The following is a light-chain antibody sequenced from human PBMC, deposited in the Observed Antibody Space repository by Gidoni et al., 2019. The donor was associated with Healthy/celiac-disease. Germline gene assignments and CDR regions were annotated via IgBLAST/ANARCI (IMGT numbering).Light chain of an antibody. CDR2: DAS. J-gene: IGKJ1*01. V-gene: IGKV3-11*01. Sequence: DIVLTQSPATLSLSPGERATLSCRASQSFSSYLAWYQQKPGQAPRLLIYDASNRATGIPARFSGSGSGTDFTLTISSLEPEDFAVYYCQQRSNWPGTFXXXTKVEIK. CDR3: QQRSNWPGT. CDR1: QSFSSY.